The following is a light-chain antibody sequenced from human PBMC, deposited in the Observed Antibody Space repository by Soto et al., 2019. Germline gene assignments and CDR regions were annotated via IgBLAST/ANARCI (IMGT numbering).Light chain of an antibody. Sequence: EIVLTQSPGTLSLSPGERATLSCRASQSVSSSYLAWYQQKPGQAPRLLIYGASNGATGIPDRFSGSGSGTDFTLTISRLEPEDFAVYYCQQYGRSPRTIWTFGQGTKVEI. CDR2: GAS. V-gene: IGKV3-20*01. J-gene: IGKJ1*01. CDR1: QSVSSSY. CDR3: QQYGRSPRTIWT.